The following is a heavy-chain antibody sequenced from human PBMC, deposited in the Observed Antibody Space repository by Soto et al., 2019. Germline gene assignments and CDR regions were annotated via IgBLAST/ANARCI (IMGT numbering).Heavy chain of an antibody. CDR2: ISYDGSNK. D-gene: IGHD3-22*01. CDR3: ARGITMIVVDTIHLSGMDV. CDR1: GFTFSSYA. Sequence: PGGSLRLSCAASGFTFSSYAMHWVRQAPGKGLEWVAVISYDGSNKYYADSVKGRFTISRDNSKNTLYLQMNSLRAEDTAVYYCARGITMIVVDTIHLSGMDVWGQGTTVTVSS. J-gene: IGHJ6*02. V-gene: IGHV3-30-3*01.